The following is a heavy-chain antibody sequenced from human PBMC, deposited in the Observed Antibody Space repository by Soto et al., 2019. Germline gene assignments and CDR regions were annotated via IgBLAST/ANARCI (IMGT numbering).Heavy chain of an antibody. D-gene: IGHD5-18*01. CDR2: IYYSGNT. CDR1: GGSVSSGDYY. Sequence: SETLSLTCTVSGGSVSSGDYYWSWIRQPPGKGLEWIGYIYYSGNTNYNPSLKSRVIISVDTSKNLFSLKLTSVTAADTAVYYCARIPVDTSMIYWLDTWGQGTLVTVSS. CDR3: ARIPVDTSMIYWLDT. J-gene: IGHJ5*02. V-gene: IGHV4-61*08.